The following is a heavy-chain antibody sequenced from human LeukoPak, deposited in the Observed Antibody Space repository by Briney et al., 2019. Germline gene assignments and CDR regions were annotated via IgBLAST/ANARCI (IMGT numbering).Heavy chain of an antibody. CDR3: ARENWNYEANPFNWFDP. CDR1: GYTFTGYY. CDR2: INPNSGGT. V-gene: IGHV1-2*02. J-gene: IGHJ5*02. Sequence: ASVKVSCKASGYTFTGYYMHWVRQAPGQGLEWMGWINPNSGGTNYAQKFQGRVTMTRDTSISTAYMELSRLRSDDTAVYYCARENWNYEANPFNWFDPWGQGTLVTVSS. D-gene: IGHD1-7*01.